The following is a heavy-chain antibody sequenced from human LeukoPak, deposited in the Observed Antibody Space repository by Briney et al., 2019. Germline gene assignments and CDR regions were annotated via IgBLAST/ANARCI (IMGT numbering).Heavy chain of an antibody. Sequence: GGSMRLSCAASGFTVSSSYMNWVRQAPRKGLEWVSVIYSGGSTYYADSVKGGFTISRNHSKTTLYFQLNSLRAEDTAVYYCAGYSGYDRRLDYGGEGTLVTVSS. CDR2: IYSGGST. J-gene: IGHJ4*02. CDR1: GFTVSSSY. V-gene: IGHV3-66*02. CDR3: AGYSGYDRRLDY. D-gene: IGHD5-12*01.